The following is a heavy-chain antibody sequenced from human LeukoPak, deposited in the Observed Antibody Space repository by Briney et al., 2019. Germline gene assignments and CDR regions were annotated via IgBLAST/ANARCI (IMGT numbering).Heavy chain of an antibody. CDR2: IYSGGST. Sequence: GGSLRLSCAASGFTVSSNYMSWVRQAPGKGLEWVSVIYSGGSTYYADSVKGRFTISRDNSKNTLYLQMNSLRAEDTAVYYCAREAYHPGAFDIWAKGQWSPSLQ. CDR1: GFTVSSNY. V-gene: IGHV3-66*01. CDR3: AREAYHPGAFDI. J-gene: IGHJ3*02.